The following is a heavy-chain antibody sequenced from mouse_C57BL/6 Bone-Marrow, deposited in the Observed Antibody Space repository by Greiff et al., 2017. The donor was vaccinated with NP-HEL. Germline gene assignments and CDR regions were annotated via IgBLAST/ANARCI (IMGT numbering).Heavy chain of an antibody. CDR3: APHYYRDYFDY. Sequence: QVQLQQPGAELVRPGTSVKLSCKASGYTFTSYWMHWVKQRPGQGLEWIGVIDPSDSYTNYNQKFKGKATLTVDTSSSTAYMQLSSLTSEDSAVYYCAPHYYRDYFDYWGQGTTLTVSS. CDR1: GYTFTSYW. J-gene: IGHJ2*01. V-gene: IGHV1-59*01. D-gene: IGHD1-2*01. CDR2: IDPSDSYT.